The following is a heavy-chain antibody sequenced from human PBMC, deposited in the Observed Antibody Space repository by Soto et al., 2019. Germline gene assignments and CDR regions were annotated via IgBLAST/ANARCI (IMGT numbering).Heavy chain of an antibody. CDR2: ISWDGGST. Sequence: GESLKISCAASGFTFDDYTMHWVRQAPGKGLEWVSLISWDGGSTYYADSVKGRFTISRDNSKNSLYLQMNSLRTEDTALYYCAKDFGSAYYYYGMDVWGQGTTVTVSS. V-gene: IGHV3-43*01. CDR3: AKDFGSAYYYYGMDV. J-gene: IGHJ6*02. D-gene: IGHD6-25*01. CDR1: GFTFDDYT.